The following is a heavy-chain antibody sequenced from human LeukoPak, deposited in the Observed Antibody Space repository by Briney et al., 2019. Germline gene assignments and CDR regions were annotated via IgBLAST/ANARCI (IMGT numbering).Heavy chain of an antibody. CDR1: GFTFSRYF. Sequence: RPGGSLRLSCAASGFTFSRYFVHWVRQAPGKGLDWVTTISYDGSIQYYSDSVKGRFTISRDNSKNTLYLQMNSLKPEDTAMYYCARERGEGRTRNFDYWGQGTLVTVSS. D-gene: IGHD3-16*01. J-gene: IGHJ4*02. V-gene: IGHV3-30-3*01. CDR2: ISYDGSIQ. CDR3: ARERGEGRTRNFDY.